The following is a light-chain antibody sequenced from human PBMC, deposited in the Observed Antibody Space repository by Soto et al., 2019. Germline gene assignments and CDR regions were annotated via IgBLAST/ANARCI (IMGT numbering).Light chain of an antibody. Sequence: DIVMTQSPLSLPVTPGEPAAISCRSSQRLLHPNGYTHLDWYRQKPGQSPQLLIYMVSNRASGVPDRFSGSGSGTDFTLKISRVEAEDVGVYYCMQAKQFPLTFGGGTKVELK. V-gene: IGKV2-28*01. J-gene: IGKJ4*01. CDR2: MVS. CDR3: MQAKQFPLT. CDR1: QRLLHPNGYTH.